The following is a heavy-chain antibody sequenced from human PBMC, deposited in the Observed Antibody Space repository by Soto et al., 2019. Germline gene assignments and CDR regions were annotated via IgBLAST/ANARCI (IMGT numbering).Heavy chain of an antibody. CDR1: GITVSSYW. J-gene: IGHJ4*02. V-gene: IGHV3-74*01. D-gene: IGHD6-19*01. CDR2: INRDGSST. CDR3: AREAAVAGTVFDY. Sequence: PGGSLRLSCVASGITVSSYWMHWVRQAPGKGLVWVSRINRDGSSTNYADSVKGRFTISRDNAKNTLYLQMNSLRAEDTAVYYCAREAAVAGTVFDYWGQGILVTVSS.